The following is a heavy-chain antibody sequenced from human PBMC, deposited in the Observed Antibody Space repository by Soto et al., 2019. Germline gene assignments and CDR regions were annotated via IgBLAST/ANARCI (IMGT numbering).Heavy chain of an antibody. Sequence: QVQLVESGGGVVQPGRSLRLSCAASGFTFSSYGMHWVRQAPGKGLEWVAVIWYDGSNKYYADSVKGRFTISRDNSKNTLYLQRNSLRAEDTAVYYCARDRGAAAGTGPHWFDPWGQGTLVTVSS. D-gene: IGHD6-13*01. CDR3: ARDRGAAAGTGPHWFDP. CDR1: GFTFSSYG. CDR2: IWYDGSNK. V-gene: IGHV3-33*01. J-gene: IGHJ5*02.